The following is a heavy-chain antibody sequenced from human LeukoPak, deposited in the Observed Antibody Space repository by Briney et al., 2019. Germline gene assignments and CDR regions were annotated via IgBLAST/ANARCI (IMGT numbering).Heavy chain of an antibody. V-gene: IGHV3-21*01. J-gene: IGHJ5*02. CDR2: ISRSRSYI. D-gene: IGHD6-13*01. CDR1: GFPFSSYS. CDR3: ARDRIAGINWFDP. Sequence: PGGSLRLFRAASGFPFSSYSMNWVRQAPGKGLEGVSSISRSRSYIYYADSEKGRFTISRDNAKNSLYLQMNSLRAEDTAVYYCARDRIAGINWFDPWGQGTLVTVSS.